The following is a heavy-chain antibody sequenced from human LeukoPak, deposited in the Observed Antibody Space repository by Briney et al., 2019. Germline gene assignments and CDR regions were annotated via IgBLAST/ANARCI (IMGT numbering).Heavy chain of an antibody. CDR3: ARSFGIAVTGSPYYFDS. V-gene: IGHV3-66*01. D-gene: IGHD1-20*01. CDR1: GFTVSTTY. J-gene: IGHJ4*02. CDR2: IYAGGDI. Sequence: GSLRLSCAASGFTVSTTYMSWVRQAPGKGQEWVSVIYAGGDIYYADSVRGRFGVSRDNSKNTLYLQMNSLRVEDSAVYYCARSFGIAVTGSPYYFDSWGQGTLVTVSS.